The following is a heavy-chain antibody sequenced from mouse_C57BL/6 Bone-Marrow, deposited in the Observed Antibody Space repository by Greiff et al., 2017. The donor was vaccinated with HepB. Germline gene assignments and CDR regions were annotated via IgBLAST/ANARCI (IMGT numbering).Heavy chain of an antibody. J-gene: IGHJ2*01. CDR3: ARQLGFGY. CDR2: ISSGSSTI. V-gene: IGHV5-17*01. D-gene: IGHD4-1*02. CDR1: GFTFSDYG. Sequence: EVQRVESGGGLVKPGGSLKLSCAASGFTFSDYGMHWVRQAPEKGLEWVAYISSGSSTIYYADTVKGRFTISRDNAKNTLFLERTSLRSEETAMYYCARQLGFGYRGQSTTLPVSS.